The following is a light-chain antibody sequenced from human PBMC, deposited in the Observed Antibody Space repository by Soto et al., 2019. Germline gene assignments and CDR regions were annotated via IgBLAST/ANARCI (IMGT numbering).Light chain of an antibody. CDR2: AAS. V-gene: IGKV1-9*01. J-gene: IGKJ5*01. Sequence: DIQLTQSPSFLSASVGDRVTIACRASQGIYSYLAWYQQKPGKAPKLLIYAASTLQSGVPSRFRGSGSGTEFTLTISSLQPEDFATYYCQQLNSYPITFGQGTRLEIK. CDR1: QGIYSY. CDR3: QQLNSYPIT.